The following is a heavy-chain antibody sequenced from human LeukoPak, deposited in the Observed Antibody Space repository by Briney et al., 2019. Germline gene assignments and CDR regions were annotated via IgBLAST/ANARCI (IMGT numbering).Heavy chain of an antibody. CDR3: ARLGLLWNWFDP. CDR2: IYYSGST. J-gene: IGHJ5*02. Sequence: PSETLSLTCTVSGGSISTYYWGWIRQPPGKGLEWIGYIYYSGSTNYNPSLKSRVTISVDTSKNQFSLKLSSVTAADTAVYYCARLGLLWNWFDPWGQGTLVTVSS. CDR1: GGSISTYY. D-gene: IGHD2-2*01. V-gene: IGHV4-59*01.